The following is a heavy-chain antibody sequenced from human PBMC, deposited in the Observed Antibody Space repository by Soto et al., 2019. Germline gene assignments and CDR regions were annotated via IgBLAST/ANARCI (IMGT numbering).Heavy chain of an antibody. J-gene: IGHJ6*02. D-gene: IGHD5-18*01. CDR2: ISYDGSNK. V-gene: IGHV3-30*18. Sequence: GGSLRLSCAASGFTFSSYGMHWVRQAPGKGLEWVAVISYDGSNKYYADSVKGRFTISRDNSKNTLYLQMNSLRAEDTAVYYCAKVPYAQRSGGGYSYGPLYYYGMDVWGQGTTVTVSS. CDR1: GFTFSSYG. CDR3: AKVPYAQRSGGGYSYGPLYYYGMDV.